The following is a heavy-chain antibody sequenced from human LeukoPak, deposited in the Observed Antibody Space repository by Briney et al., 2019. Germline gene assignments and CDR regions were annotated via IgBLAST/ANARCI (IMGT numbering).Heavy chain of an antibody. CDR1: GFTFSSYW. V-gene: IGHV3-7*03. Sequence: GGSLRLSCVPSGFTFSSYWMSWVRQAPGKGLEWVANIKQDGSEKYYVDSVKGRFTISRDNGKNSLYLQMNSLRAEDTAVYYCARKAYGLDVWGKGTTVTVSS. CDR2: IKQDGSEK. CDR3: ARKAYGLDV. J-gene: IGHJ6*04.